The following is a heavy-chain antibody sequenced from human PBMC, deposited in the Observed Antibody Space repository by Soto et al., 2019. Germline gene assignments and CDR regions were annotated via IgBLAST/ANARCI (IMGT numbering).Heavy chain of an antibody. CDR2: IYSGGST. J-gene: IGHJ4*02. Sequence: EVQLVETGGGLIQPGGSLRLSCAASGFTVSRAYMSWVRQAPGKGLEWVSVIYSGGSTYYADSLKGRFTISRDNSKNTLNLQMHSLRAEDTALYYCARGGFAPFDYWGPGTMVTVSS. CDR3: ARGGFAPFDY. CDR1: GFTVSRAY. V-gene: IGHV3-53*02.